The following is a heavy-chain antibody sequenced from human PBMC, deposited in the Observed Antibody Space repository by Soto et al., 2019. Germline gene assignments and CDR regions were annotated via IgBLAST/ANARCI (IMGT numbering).Heavy chain of an antibody. D-gene: IGHD6-19*01. CDR3: ARVWSTGWYYFDY. CDR2: IGSGGST. J-gene: IGHJ4*02. Sequence: EVQLLESGGDLVQPGGSLRLTCAASGFTFTSYAMSWVRQAPGKGLEWVSAIGSGGSTYYADSVKGRFTISRDNSKNTLYRQMNSLRAEDTAVYYCARVWSTGWYYFDYWGQGTLVTVSS. V-gene: IGHV3-23*01. CDR1: GFTFTSYA.